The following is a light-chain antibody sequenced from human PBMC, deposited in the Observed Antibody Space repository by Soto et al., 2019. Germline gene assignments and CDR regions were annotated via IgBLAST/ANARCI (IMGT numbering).Light chain of an antibody. Sequence: QSVLTQPPSVSGAPGQRVTISCTGSSSNIGAGYDVHWYQQLPGTAPKLLLYGNSNRPSGVPDRFSGSKSGTSASLAITGLQAEDEAEYYCQSYDSSLSGHVVFGGGTKVTVL. CDR1: SSNIGAGYD. J-gene: IGLJ2*01. V-gene: IGLV1-40*01. CDR2: GNS. CDR3: QSYDSSLSGHVV.